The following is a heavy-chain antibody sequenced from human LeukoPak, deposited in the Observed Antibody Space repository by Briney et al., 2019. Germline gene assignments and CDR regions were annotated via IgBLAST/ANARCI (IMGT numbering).Heavy chain of an antibody. CDR3: AKDNSGSGLDY. CDR1: GFTFADYA. J-gene: IGHJ4*02. D-gene: IGHD2-21*01. Sequence: GGSLRLSCAASGFTFADYAMHWVRQVPGKELEWVSLISWDGSSIYYADSVKGRFTISRDNSKNSLYLQMNTLRTEDTALYYCAKDNSGSGLDYWGQGTLVTVSS. V-gene: IGHV3-43D*03. CDR2: ISWDGSSI.